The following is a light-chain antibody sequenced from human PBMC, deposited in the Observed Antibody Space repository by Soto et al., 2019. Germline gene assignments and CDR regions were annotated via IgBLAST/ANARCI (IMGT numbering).Light chain of an antibody. CDR3: QCYDRGRSGYVV. CDR2: GNS. J-gene: IGLJ2*01. CDR1: SSNIGAGYD. Sequence: QSVLTQPPSVSGAPGQRVTISCTGSSSNIGAGYDVHWYQQLPGTAPKLLIYGNSNRPSGVPYRFSGSKSGTSASLAITGRLDADEDADYCQCYDRGRSGYVVFGGGTKLTVL. V-gene: IGLV1-40*01.